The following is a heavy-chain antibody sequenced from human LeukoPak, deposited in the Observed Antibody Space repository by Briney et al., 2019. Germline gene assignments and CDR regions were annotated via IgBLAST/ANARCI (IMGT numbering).Heavy chain of an antibody. CDR3: AKDTGSSSCWFYYYYGMDV. J-gene: IGHJ6*02. V-gene: IGHV3-30*18. CDR1: GFTFSAFA. CDR2: ISYDGSNK. Sequence: GGSLRLSCAASGFTFSAFAMHWVRQAPGKGLEWVAVISYDGSNKNYADSVKGRFTISRDSSKNTLFLQMNSLRAEDTAVYYCAKDTGSSSCWFYYYYGMDVWGQGTTVTVSS. D-gene: IGHD6-19*01.